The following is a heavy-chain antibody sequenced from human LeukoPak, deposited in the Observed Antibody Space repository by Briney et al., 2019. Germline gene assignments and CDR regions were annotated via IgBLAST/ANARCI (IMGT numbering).Heavy chain of an antibody. CDR3: ARDRPGGSSLDY. D-gene: IGHD6-13*01. V-gene: IGHV4-59*01. Sequence: SETLSLTCTVSGGSISSYYWSWIRQSPGKGLEWIAYIHSSGSTSYNPSLKSRVTISVDTSKNEFSLKLTSVNAADTAVYYCARDRPGGSSLDYWGQGILVTVSS. CDR1: GGSISSYY. CDR2: IHSSGST. J-gene: IGHJ4*02.